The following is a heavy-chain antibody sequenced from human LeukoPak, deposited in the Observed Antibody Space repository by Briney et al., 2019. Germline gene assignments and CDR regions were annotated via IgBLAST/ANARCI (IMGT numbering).Heavy chain of an antibody. D-gene: IGHD2-2*01. CDR1: GYTLTELS. CDR2: FDPEDGET. V-gene: IGHV1-24*01. Sequence: ASVKVSCKVSGYTLTELSMHWVRQAPGKGLEWMGGFDPEDGETIYAQKFQGRVTVTEDTSTDTAYMELSSLRSEDTAVYYCATEATSPDYNYYMDVWGKGTTVTVSS. CDR3: ATEATSPDYNYYMDV. J-gene: IGHJ6*03.